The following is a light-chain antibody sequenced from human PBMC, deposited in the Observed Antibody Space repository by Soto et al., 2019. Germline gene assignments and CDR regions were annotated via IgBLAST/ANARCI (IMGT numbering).Light chain of an antibody. V-gene: IGKV3-20*01. J-gene: IGKJ5*01. CDR2: GAS. Sequence: EIVLTQSPGTLSLSPGERATLSCRASQSVRSTYLAWYQQKPGQAPRLLIHGASSRATGIPDRFSGSGSGTDFTLIISRLEPEDFAVYYCQYYSSSLSIAFGQGTRLDIK. CDR3: QYYSSSLSIA. CDR1: QSVRSTY.